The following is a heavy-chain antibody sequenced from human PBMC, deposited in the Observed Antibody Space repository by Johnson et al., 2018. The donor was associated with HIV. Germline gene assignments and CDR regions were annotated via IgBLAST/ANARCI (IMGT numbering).Heavy chain of an antibody. CDR1: AFTFSSYS. CDR3: ASPLEAAAGPMDAFDI. Sequence: QVQLVESGGGLVQPGGSLRLSCAASAFTFSSYSMHWVRQAPGKGLEWVSVISSYGSITYFADSVKGRFTISRDNSKNPLYMQMNSLRAEDTAVYYCASPLEAAAGPMDAFDIWGQGTMVTVSS. J-gene: IGHJ3*02. CDR2: ISSYGSIT. D-gene: IGHD6-13*01. V-gene: IGHV3-30*04.